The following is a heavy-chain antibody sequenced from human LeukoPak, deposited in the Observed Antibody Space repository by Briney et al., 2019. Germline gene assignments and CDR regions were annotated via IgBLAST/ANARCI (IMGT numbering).Heavy chain of an antibody. CDR1: GFTFSSYA. CDR3: ARAATGSIDY. J-gene: IGHJ4*02. Sequence: PGGSLRLSCAASGFTFSSYAMSWVRQAPGKGLVWVSRINLDGSTTTYADSVKGRFTISRDNAKNTLYLQLNSLRAEDTAVYYCARAATGSIDYWGQGTLVTVSS. V-gene: IGHV3-74*01. CDR2: INLDGSTT. D-gene: IGHD1-1*01.